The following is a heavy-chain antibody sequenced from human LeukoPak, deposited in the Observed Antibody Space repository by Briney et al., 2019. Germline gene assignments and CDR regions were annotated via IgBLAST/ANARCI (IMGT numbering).Heavy chain of an antibody. J-gene: IGHJ4*02. CDR1: GFTFSSYA. CDR2: IYYSGST. CDR3: ARSPGEIVATIFYYFDY. D-gene: IGHD5-12*01. Sequence: LRLSCAASGFTFSSYAMSWVRQPPGKGLEWIGYIYYSGSTYYNPSLKSRVTISVDTSKNQFSLKLSSVTAADTAVYYCARSPGEIVATIFYYFDYWGQGTLVTVSS. V-gene: IGHV4-30-4*08.